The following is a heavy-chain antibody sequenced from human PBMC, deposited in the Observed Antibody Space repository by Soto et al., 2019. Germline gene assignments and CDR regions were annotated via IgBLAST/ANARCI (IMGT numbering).Heavy chain of an antibody. CDR1: GDSLSSGGHY. CDR3: ARVGHRGYFAILTDY. V-gene: IGHV4-31*03. CDR2: IYDSVNT. D-gene: IGHD3-9*01. Sequence: SETLSLTCTVSGDSLSSGGHYWSWIRQHPGKGLEWIGHIYDSVNTYYSPSLRSRVTISADMSKNQFFLNLRSVTAADTAVYYCARVGHRGYFAILTDYWGQGTLVTVSS. J-gene: IGHJ4*02.